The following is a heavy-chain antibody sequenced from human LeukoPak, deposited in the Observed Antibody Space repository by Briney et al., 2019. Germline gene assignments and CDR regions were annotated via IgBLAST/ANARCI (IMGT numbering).Heavy chain of an antibody. CDR1: GYTLTGYY. D-gene: IGHD3-22*01. J-gene: IGHJ4*02. Sequence: EASVKVSCKASGYTLTGYYMHWVRQAPGQGLEWMGWINPNSGGTNYAQNFQGRVTMTRDTSISTAYMEVSRLRSDDTAVYYCAREDSSGYDYWGQGTLVTVSS. CDR3: AREDSSGYDY. V-gene: IGHV1-2*02. CDR2: INPNSGGT.